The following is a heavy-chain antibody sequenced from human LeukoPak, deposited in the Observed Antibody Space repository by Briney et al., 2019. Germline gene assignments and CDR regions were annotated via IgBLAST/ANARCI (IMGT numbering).Heavy chain of an antibody. Sequence: ASVKVSCKASGGTFSSYAISWVRQAPGQGLEWMGGIIPTFGTANYAQKFQGRVTITTDESTSTAYMELSSLRSEDTAVYYCARQRYYALYYFDYWGQGTLVTVSS. CDR1: GGTFSSYA. CDR2: IIPTFGTA. CDR3: ARQRYYALYYFDY. D-gene: IGHD2-2*01. V-gene: IGHV1-69*05. J-gene: IGHJ4*02.